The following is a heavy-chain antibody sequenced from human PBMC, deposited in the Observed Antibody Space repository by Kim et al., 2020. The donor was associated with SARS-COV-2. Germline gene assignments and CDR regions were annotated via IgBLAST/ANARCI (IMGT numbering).Heavy chain of an antibody. CDR3: VKGDRYFDWWCDY. CDR2: ISSNGGST. D-gene: IGHD3-9*01. V-gene: IGHV3-64D*06. CDR1: GFTFSSYA. J-gene: IGHJ4*02. Sequence: GGSLRLSCSASGFTFSSYAMHWVRQAPGKGLEYVSAISSNGGSTYYADSVKGRFTISRDNSKNTLYLQMSSLRAEDTAVYYCVKGDRYFDWWCDYWGQGTLVTVSS.